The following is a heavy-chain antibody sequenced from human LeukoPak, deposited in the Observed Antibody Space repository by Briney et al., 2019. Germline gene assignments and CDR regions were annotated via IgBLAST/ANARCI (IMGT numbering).Heavy chain of an antibody. CDR1: GFTFSTYG. J-gene: IGHJ4*02. V-gene: IGHV3-30*02. Sequence: GGSLRLSCAASGFTFSTYGIHWVRQAPGKGLEWVAFIQYDGSNKYYADSVKGRFTISRDNSKNTLYLQMNSLRAEDTAVYYCTKGADVVGATSYYFDYWGQGTLVTVSS. D-gene: IGHD1-26*01. CDR3: TKGADVVGATSYYFDY. CDR2: IQYDGSNK.